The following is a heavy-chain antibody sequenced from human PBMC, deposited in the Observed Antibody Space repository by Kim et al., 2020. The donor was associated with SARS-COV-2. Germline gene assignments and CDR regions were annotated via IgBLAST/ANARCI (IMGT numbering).Heavy chain of an antibody. CDR2: YI. V-gene: IGHV3-21*01. Sequence: YIQYPDAGKGRFTIPRDSAKISLYLQMNGLRAEDTAMYYCARGHRSFDYWGQGTLVTVSS. J-gene: IGHJ4*02. CDR3: ARGHRSFDY.